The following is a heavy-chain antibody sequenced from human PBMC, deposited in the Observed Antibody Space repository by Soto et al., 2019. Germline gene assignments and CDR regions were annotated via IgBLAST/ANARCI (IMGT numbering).Heavy chain of an antibody. CDR1: VGSISSGGYY. CDR3: ARVIPEVVPAAYDY. D-gene: IGHD2-2*01. Sequence: QVQLQESGPGLVKPSQTLSLTCTVSVGSISSGGYYWSWIRQHPGKGLEWIGYIYYSGSTYYNPSLKSRVTISVDTSKNQFSLKLSSVTAADTAVYYCARVIPEVVPAAYDYWGQGTLVTVSS. V-gene: IGHV4-31*03. CDR2: IYYSGST. J-gene: IGHJ4*02.